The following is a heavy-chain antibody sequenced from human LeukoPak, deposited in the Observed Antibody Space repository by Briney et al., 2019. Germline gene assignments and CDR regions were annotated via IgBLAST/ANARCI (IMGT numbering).Heavy chain of an antibody. J-gene: IGHJ3*02. Sequence: GGSLRLSCAASGFTFSNYAMSWVRQAPGKGLEWVSSISNSGGTTYYADSVKGRFTISRDNSKNALYLQMDSLRAEAQALHYCSKYPPSTSRDDFDMWGQGTMVTVSS. CDR3: SKYPPSTSRDDFDM. CDR2: ISNSGGTT. D-gene: IGHD1-26*01. CDR1: GFTFSNYA. V-gene: IGHV3-23*01.